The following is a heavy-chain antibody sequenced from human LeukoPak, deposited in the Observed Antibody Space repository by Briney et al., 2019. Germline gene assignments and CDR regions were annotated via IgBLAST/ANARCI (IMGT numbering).Heavy chain of an antibody. CDR1: GYSFTSHW. Sequence: GESLKISCKGSGYSFTSHWIGWARQMPGKGLEWMGLILPGGSDTRYSPSFQGRVSISADKSINTAYVQWSSLKAADTAMYYCARGSSDWARFAYWGQGTLVTVSS. V-gene: IGHV5-51*01. J-gene: IGHJ4*02. CDR2: ILPGGSDT. D-gene: IGHD6-25*01. CDR3: ARGSSDWARFAY.